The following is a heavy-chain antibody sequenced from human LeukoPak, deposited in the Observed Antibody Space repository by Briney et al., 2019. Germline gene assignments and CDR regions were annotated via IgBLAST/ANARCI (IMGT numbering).Heavy chain of an antibody. V-gene: IGHV4-39*01. CDR1: GGSISSSSYY. Sequence: SETLSLTCTVSGGSISSSSYYWGWIRQPPGKGLEWIGSIYYSGSTYYNPSLKSRVTISVDTSKNQFSLKLSSVTAADTAVYYCARHVGSGYDSYYYYYMGVWGKGTTVTISS. D-gene: IGHD5-12*01. J-gene: IGHJ6*03. CDR2: IYYSGST. CDR3: ARHVGSGYDSYYYYYMGV.